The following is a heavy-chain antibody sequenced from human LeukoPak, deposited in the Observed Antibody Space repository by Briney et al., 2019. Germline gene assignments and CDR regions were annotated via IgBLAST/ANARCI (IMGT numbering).Heavy chain of an antibody. D-gene: IGHD4-17*01. CDR2: ISAYNGNT. CDR1: GYTLPSYG. CDR3: AAYRDYGNTTNDY. V-gene: IGHV1-18*01. J-gene: IGHJ4*02. Sequence: ASVKVSCKASGYTLPSYGISWVRQAPGQGLEWMGLISAYNGNTNYAQRLQGRVTMTTDTSTSTAYMELRSLRSDGTAVYYCAAYRDYGNTTNDYWGQRTLVTVSS.